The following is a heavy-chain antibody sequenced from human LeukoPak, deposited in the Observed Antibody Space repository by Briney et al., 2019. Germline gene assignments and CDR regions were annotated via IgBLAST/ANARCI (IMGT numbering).Heavy chain of an antibody. CDR2: IYYSGST. J-gene: IGHJ4*02. CDR3: ASTSNSGSYPGF. V-gene: IGHV4-59*08. CDR1: GGSISSYY. Sequence: SETLSLTCTVSGGSISSYYWSWIRQPPGKGLEWIGYIYYSGSTNYNPSLKSRVTISVDTSKNQFSLKLSSVTAADTAVYYCASTSNSGSYPGFWGQGTLVTVSS. D-gene: IGHD1-26*01.